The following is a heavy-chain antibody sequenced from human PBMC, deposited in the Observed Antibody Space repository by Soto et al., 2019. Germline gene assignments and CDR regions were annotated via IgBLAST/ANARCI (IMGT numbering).Heavy chain of an antibody. Sequence: PSETLSLTCAVYGGSFSGYYWSWIRQPPGKGLEWIGEINHSGSTNYNPSLKSRVTLSLETSKSQFSLRLTSVTASDTAVYYCARLGAHYQSLDPWGQGTLVTVSS. CDR1: GGSFSGYY. V-gene: IGHV4-34*01. D-gene: IGHD2-2*01. CDR2: INHSGST. J-gene: IGHJ5*02. CDR3: ARLGAHYQSLDP.